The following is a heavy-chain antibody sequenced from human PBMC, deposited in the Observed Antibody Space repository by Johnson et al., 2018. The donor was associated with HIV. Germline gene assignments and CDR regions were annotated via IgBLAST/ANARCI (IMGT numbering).Heavy chain of an antibody. V-gene: IGHV3-20*04. CDR1: GFSFDDYG. Sequence: MQLVESGGRVVRPGGSLTLSCAASGFSFDDYGMTWVRQIAGKGLEWVSGINWNGGSTGYADSVKGRFTISRDNAKNSLYLQVNSLGAEDTALYYCAREVSLRVGATLPPSYAFDIWGQGTLVSVSS. CDR2: INWNGGST. D-gene: IGHD1-26*01. J-gene: IGHJ3*02. CDR3: AREVSLRVGATLPPSYAFDI.